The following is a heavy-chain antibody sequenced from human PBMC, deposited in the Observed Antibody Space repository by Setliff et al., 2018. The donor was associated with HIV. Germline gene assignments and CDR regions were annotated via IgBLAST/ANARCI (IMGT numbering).Heavy chain of an antibody. CDR2: ISPYNGDT. Sequence: GASVKVSCKASGYRFNTYGISWVRQAPGQGLEWMGWISPYNGDTRFAQSLQGRVTLTTDTSTNTAYMEMRTLRSDHTAVYYCVRGVTRDISGYYRDEYFQHWGQGTPVTVSS. J-gene: IGHJ1*01. CDR1: GYRFNTYG. V-gene: IGHV1-18*01. D-gene: IGHD3-22*01. CDR3: VRGVTRDISGYYRDEYFQH.